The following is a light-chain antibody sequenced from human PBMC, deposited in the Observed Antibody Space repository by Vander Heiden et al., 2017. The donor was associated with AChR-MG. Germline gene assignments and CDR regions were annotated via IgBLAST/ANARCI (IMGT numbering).Light chain of an antibody. CDR1: SLRSYY. V-gene: IGLV3-19*01. Sequence: SSELTQDPAVSVALGQTVSITCQGDSLRSYYASWYQQKPGQAPVLVIYGKNNRPSGIPDRFSGSSSGNTASLTITGAQAEDEADYYCNSRDSSGNPVFGGGTKLTVL. CDR2: GKN. J-gene: IGLJ2*01. CDR3: NSRDSSGNPV.